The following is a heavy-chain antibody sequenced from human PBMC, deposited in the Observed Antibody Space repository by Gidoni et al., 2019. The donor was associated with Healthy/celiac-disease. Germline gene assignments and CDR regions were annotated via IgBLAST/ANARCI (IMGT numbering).Heavy chain of an antibody. V-gene: IGHV3-30*18. J-gene: IGHJ4*02. CDR1: GFTFSSYG. CDR2: ISYDGSNK. CDR3: AKDQRITIFGVVYNALDY. Sequence: QVQLVESGGGVVQPGRSLRLSCAASGFTFSSYGMHWVRQAPGKGLEWVAVISYDGSNKYYADSVKGRFTISRDNSKNTLYLQMNSLRAEDTGVYYCAKDQRITIFGVVYNALDYWGQGTLVTVSS. D-gene: IGHD3-3*01.